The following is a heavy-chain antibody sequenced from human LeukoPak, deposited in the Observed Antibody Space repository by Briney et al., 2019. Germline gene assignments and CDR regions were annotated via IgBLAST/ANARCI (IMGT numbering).Heavy chain of an antibody. D-gene: IGHD2-2*02. CDR1: GGTFSSYA. J-gene: IGHJ5*02. CDR2: IIPIFGTA. Sequence: ASVKVSCKASGGTFSSYAISWVRQAPGQGLEWMGGIIPIFGTANYAQKFQGRVTITTDESTSTAYMELSSLRSEDTAVYYCARVSYCSSTSCYSSIHWFDPWGQGTLVTVSS. V-gene: IGHV1-69*05. CDR3: ARVSYCSSTSCYSSIHWFDP.